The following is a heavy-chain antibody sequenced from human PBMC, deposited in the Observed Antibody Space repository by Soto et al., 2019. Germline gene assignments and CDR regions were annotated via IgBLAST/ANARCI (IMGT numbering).Heavy chain of an antibody. Sequence: QVQLVQSGAEVKKPGASVKVSCKASGYTFTSYDINWVRQATGQGLEWMGWMNPNSGNTGYAQKFQXXVSMTGHTSISIAYMELSRLRSEDTAVYYCARQYSSGWSKDWGQGTLVNVSS. J-gene: IGHJ4*02. CDR2: MNPNSGNT. D-gene: IGHD6-19*01. V-gene: IGHV1-8*01. CDR1: GYTFTSYD. CDR3: ARQYSSGWSKD.